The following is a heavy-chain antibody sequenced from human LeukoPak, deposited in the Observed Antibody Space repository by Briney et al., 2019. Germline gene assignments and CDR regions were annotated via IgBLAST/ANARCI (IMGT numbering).Heavy chain of an antibody. V-gene: IGHV1-8*02. CDR1: GYTFTSYG. J-gene: IGHJ6*03. CDR3: ARARSTKIAAAGKRGYYYYYMDV. Sequence: ASVKVSCKASGYTFTSYGISWVRQATGQGLEWMGWMNPNSGNTGYAQKFQGRVTMTRNTSISTAYMELSSLRSEDTAVYYCARARSTKIAAAGKRGYYYYYMDVWGKGTTVTISS. D-gene: IGHD6-13*01. CDR2: MNPNSGNT.